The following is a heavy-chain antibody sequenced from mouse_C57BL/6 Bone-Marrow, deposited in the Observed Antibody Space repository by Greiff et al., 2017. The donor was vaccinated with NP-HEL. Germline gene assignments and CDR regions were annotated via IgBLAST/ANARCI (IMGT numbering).Heavy chain of an antibody. V-gene: IGHV10-1*01. J-gene: IGHJ2*01. D-gene: IGHD2-4*01. Sequence: EVHLVESGGGLVQPKGSLKLSCAASGFSFNTYAMNWVRQAPGQGLEWVARIRSKSNNYATYYADSVKDRFTISRDDSESMLYLQMNNLKTEDTAMYYCVGQGLRPGLDYWGKGTTLTVSS. CDR1: GFSFNTYA. CDR3: VGQGLRPGLDY. CDR2: IRSKSNNYAT.